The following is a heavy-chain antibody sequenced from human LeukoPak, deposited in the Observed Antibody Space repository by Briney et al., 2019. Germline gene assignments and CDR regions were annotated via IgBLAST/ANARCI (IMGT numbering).Heavy chain of an antibody. J-gene: IGHJ4*02. D-gene: IGHD4-23*01. Sequence: PGGSLRLSCAASGFTIRSNYMSWVRQSPGKGLEWVSLIYTGGSTYYADSVKGRFTISRDNSKNTLYLQMNSLRAEDTAVYYCARDYGGNSFIGYWGQGTLVTVSS. CDR2: IYTGGST. CDR1: GFTIRSNY. V-gene: IGHV3-53*01. CDR3: ARDYGGNSFIGY.